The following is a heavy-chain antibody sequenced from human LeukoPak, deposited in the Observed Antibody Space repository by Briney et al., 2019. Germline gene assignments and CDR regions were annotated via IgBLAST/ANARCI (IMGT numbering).Heavy chain of an antibody. Sequence: SETLSLTCAVSGGSISSGGYSWSWIRQPPGKGLEWIGSIYYSGSTYYNPSLKSRVTISVDTSKNQFSLKLSSVTAADTAVYYCARQLRILDVWGQGTTVTVSS. V-gene: IGHV4-30-2*03. CDR3: ARQLRILDV. J-gene: IGHJ6*02. D-gene: IGHD2-15*01. CDR1: GGSISSGGYS. CDR2: IYYSGST.